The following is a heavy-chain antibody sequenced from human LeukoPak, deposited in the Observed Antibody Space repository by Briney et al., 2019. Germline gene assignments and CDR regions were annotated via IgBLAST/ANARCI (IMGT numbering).Heavy chain of an antibody. CDR3: ANYYDSSGYPYRYYFDY. CDR2: ISGSGGST. D-gene: IGHD3-22*01. CDR1: GFTFSSYA. V-gene: IGHV3-23*01. J-gene: IGHJ4*02. Sequence: GGSLRLSCAASGFTFSSYAMSWVRQAPGKGLEWVSAISGSGGSTYYADSVKGRFTISRDNSKNTLYLQMNSLRAEDTAVYYCANYYDSSGYPYRYYFDYWGQGTLVTVS.